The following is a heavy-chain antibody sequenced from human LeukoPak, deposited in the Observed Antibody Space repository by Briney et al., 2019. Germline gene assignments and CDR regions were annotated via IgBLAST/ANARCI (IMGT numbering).Heavy chain of an antibody. D-gene: IGHD5-12*01. CDR1: GGTFSSYA. V-gene: IGHV1-2*02. CDR2: INPNSGGT. J-gene: IGHJ6*02. CDR3: AREYSGYDFLYYYYGMDV. Sequence: ASVKVSCKASGGTFSSYAISWVRQAPGQGLEWMGWINPNSGGTNYAQKFQGRVTMTRDTSISTAYMELSRLRSDDTAVYYCAREYSGYDFLYYYYGMDVWGQGTTVTVSS.